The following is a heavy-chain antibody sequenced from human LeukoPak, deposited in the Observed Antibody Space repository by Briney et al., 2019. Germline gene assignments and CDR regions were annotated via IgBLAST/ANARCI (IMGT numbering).Heavy chain of an antibody. CDR1: AFTFKTYT. J-gene: IGHJ4*02. V-gene: IGHV3-21*01. CDR2: ISTAGNLI. CDR3: ARTVEGHFDF. Sequence: PGGSLRLSCVASAFTFKTYTLNWVRQTPGKGLEWVSYISTAGNLINYADSVRGRFTISRDNAKNSLYLYMSSLTPEDTAVYYCARTVEGHFDFRRQGTLVTVSS. D-gene: IGHD5-24*01.